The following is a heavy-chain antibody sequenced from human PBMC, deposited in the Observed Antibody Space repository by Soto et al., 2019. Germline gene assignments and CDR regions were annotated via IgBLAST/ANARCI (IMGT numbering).Heavy chain of an antibody. J-gene: IGHJ4*02. Sequence: GGSLRLSCAASGFTFSSYSMNWVRQAPGKGLEWVSYISSSSSTIYYADSVKGRFTISRDNAKNSLHLQMNSLRDEDTAVYYCARDHSRTYYYDSRTVGYFDYWGQGTLVTVSS. CDR1: GFTFSSYS. V-gene: IGHV3-48*02. CDR3: ARDHSRTYYYDSRTVGYFDY. D-gene: IGHD3-22*01. CDR2: ISSSSSTI.